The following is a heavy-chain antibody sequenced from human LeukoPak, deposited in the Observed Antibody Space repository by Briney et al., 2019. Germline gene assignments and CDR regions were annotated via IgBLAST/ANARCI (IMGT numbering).Heavy chain of an antibody. Sequence: ASVKVSCKASGYTFTSYGISWVRQAPGQGLEWMGWISAYNGNTNYAQKLQGRVTMTTDTSTNTAYMELRSLRSDDTAVYYCARALDEAVAGTTGFDYWGQGTLVTVSS. J-gene: IGHJ4*02. CDR3: ARALDEAVAGTTGFDY. D-gene: IGHD6-19*01. CDR1: GYTFTSYG. V-gene: IGHV1-18*01. CDR2: ISAYNGNT.